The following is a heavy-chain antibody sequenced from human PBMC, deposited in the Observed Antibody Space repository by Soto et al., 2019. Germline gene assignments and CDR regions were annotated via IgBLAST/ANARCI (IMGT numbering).Heavy chain of an antibody. J-gene: IGHJ4*02. CDR2: ISAYNGNT. Sequence: ASVKASCKACGYTFTSYGISWVRQAPGQGLEWMGGISAYNGNTNCAQKFQGRVVMATDTSTSTAYMELRGLRSDDTAVYYCASENYYDSSGYYYRAYWGQGTLVTVAS. D-gene: IGHD3-22*01. CDR3: ASENYYDSSGYYYRAY. CDR1: GYTFTSYG. V-gene: IGHV1-18*04.